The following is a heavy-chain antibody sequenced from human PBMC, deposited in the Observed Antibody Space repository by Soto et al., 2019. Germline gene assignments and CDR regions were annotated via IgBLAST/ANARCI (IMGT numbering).Heavy chain of an antibody. D-gene: IGHD3-22*01. Sequence: GGSLRLSCAASGFTVSSNYMSWVRQAPGKGLEWVSVIYSGGSTYYADSVKGRFTISRDNSKNTLYLQMNSLRAEDTAVYYCARVLAPDYYDSSGYYWYFQHWGQGTLVTVSS. CDR2: IYSGGST. J-gene: IGHJ1*01. CDR1: GFTVSSNY. CDR3: ARVLAPDYYDSSGYYWYFQH. V-gene: IGHV3-53*01.